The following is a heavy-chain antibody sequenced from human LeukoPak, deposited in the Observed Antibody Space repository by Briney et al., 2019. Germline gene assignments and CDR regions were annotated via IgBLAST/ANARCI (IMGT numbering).Heavy chain of an antibody. CDR3: ARDKSFDYFDY. J-gene: IGHJ4*02. CDR2: ISSSSSYI. Sequence: GGSLRLSCAASGFTFSSYSMNWVRQAPGKGLEWVSSISSSSSYIYYADSVKGRFTISRDNAKNSLYLQMKSLRAEDTAVYYCARDKSFDYFDYWGQGTLVTVSS. V-gene: IGHV3-21*01. D-gene: IGHD3-9*01. CDR1: GFTFSSYS.